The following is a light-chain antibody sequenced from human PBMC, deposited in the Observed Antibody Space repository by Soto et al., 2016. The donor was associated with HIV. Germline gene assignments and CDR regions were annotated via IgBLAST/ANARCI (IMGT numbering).Light chain of an antibody. CDR3: QVWDASTGLVV. CDR1: NVGSKS. J-gene: IGLJ2*01. CDR2: DDS. V-gene: IGLV3-21*03. Sequence: SYVLTQPPSLSVAPRKTARITCGGNNVGSKSVQWYQQKPGQAPILVLYDDSDRPSGIPERFSGSNSGDTATLTISRVEAGDEADYYCQVWDASTGLVVFGGGTKLTVL.